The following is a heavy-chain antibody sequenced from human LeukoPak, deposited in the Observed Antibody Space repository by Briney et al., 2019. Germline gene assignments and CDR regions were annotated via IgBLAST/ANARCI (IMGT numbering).Heavy chain of an antibody. D-gene: IGHD1-26*01. CDR1: GGSISSSSYY. CDR3: ARSLGGAPVDY. V-gene: IGHV4-39*01. Sequence: SGTLSLTCTVSGGSISSSSYYWGWIRQPPGKGLEWIGTIYYSGITYYSPSLKSRVTISVDTSKNQFSLRLSSVTAADTAVYYCARSLGGAPVDYWGQGPLVPVSS. CDR2: IYYSGIT. J-gene: IGHJ4*02.